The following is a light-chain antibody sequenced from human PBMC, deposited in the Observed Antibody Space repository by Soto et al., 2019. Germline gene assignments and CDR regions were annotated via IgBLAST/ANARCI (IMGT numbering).Light chain of an antibody. V-gene: IGKV1-39*01. J-gene: IGKJ4*01. CDR2: AAS. Sequence: DIQMTQSPSSLSAFVGDSVTITCRASQSITSYLNWYQQKPGEAPKLLIFAASSLHSGVPSRFSGSVSGTEFVLSISSLQPDEFANDYCQQSYSPPVTFGGGTKVDSK. CDR3: QQSYSPPVT. CDR1: QSITSY.